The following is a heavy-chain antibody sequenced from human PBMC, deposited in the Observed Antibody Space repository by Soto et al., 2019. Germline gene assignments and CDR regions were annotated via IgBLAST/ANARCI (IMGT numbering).Heavy chain of an antibody. Sequence: SETLSLTCAVYGGSFSGYYWSWIRQPPGKGLEWIGEINHSGSTNYNPSLKSRVTISVDTSKNQFSLKLSSVTAADTAVYYCARGGPIAVAGTDIEYYFDYWGQGTLVTVSS. D-gene: IGHD6-19*01. J-gene: IGHJ4*02. CDR2: INHSGST. V-gene: IGHV4-34*01. CDR3: ARGGPIAVAGTDIEYYFDY. CDR1: GGSFSGYY.